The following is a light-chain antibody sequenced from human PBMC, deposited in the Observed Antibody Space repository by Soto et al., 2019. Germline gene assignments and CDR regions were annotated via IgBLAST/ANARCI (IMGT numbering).Light chain of an antibody. V-gene: IGKV1-5*03. CDR1: QSISNW. J-gene: IGKJ1*01. Sequence: DIQMTQSTSTLSASVGDRVTITCRASQSISNWLAWYQQKPGKAPKLLIYKASSLESGVPSRFSGSGSGTEFTLTISSLQPDDFATYFCKQSNSYWTFGQGTKVEIK. CDR3: KQSNSYWT. CDR2: KAS.